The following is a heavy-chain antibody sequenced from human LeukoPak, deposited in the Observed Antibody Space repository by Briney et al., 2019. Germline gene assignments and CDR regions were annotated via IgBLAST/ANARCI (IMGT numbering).Heavy chain of an antibody. CDR2: ISWNSGSI. V-gene: IGHV3-9*01. CDR3: AKVTGGGIAVARYDY. CDR1: GFTFDDYA. Sequence: SLRLSCAASGFTFDDYAMHWVRQAPGKGLEWVSGISWNSGSIGYADSVKGRFTISRDNAKNSLYLQMNSLRAEDTALYYCAKVTGGGIAVARYDYWGQETLVTVSS. J-gene: IGHJ4*02. D-gene: IGHD6-19*01.